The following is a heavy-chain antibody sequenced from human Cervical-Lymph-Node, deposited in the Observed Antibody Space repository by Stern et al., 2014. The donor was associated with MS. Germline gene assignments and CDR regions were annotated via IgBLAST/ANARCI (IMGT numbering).Heavy chain of an antibody. D-gene: IGHD6-13*01. CDR1: GGSVSSGSYY. J-gene: IGHJ4*02. V-gene: IGHV4-61*01. Sequence: VQLEESGPGLVKPSETLSLTCTVSGGSVSSGSYYWSWIRQPPGKGLEWIGYFYNSGNTNSNPSLKSRVTISIDTSKNQFSLKLDSVTAADTAVYYCARDNSGSWLDYWGQGTLVTVSS. CDR3: ARDNSGSWLDY. CDR2: FYNSGNT.